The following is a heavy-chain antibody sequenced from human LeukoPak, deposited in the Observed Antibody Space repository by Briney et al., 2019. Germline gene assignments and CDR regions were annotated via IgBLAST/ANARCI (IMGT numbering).Heavy chain of an antibody. CDR3: ARYALLWFGELSLHYFDY. CDR2: INHSGST. V-gene: IGHV4-59*12. D-gene: IGHD3-10*01. J-gene: IGHJ4*02. Sequence: SETLSLTCTVSGGSISSYYWSWIRQPPGKGLEWIGEINHSGSTNYNPSLKSRVTISVDTSKNQFSLKLSSVTAADTAVYYCARYALLWFGELSLHYFDYWGQGTLVTVSS. CDR1: GGSISSYY.